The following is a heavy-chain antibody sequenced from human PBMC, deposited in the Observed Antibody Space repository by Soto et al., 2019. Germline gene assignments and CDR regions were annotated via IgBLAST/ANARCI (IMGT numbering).Heavy chain of an antibody. CDR1: GYTFTGYY. CDR2: INPHSGGT. V-gene: IGHV1-2*02. J-gene: IGHJ4*02. CDR3: AGTSCSSTTCPTTY. Sequence: QVQLVQSGAEVKKPGASVKVSCKTSGYTFTGYYIYWVRQAPGQGLEWMGWINPHSGGTDSSQKFQGRVTMTRDTSISTAYMELSRLRSDDTSVYYSAGTSCSSTTCPTTYWGQGTLVTVSS. D-gene: IGHD2-2*01.